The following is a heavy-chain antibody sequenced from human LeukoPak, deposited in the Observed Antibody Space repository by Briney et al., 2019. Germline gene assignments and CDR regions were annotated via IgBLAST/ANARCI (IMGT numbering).Heavy chain of an antibody. V-gene: IGHV4-31*03. CDR3: AKASYDILTGYLYGMDV. Sequence: PSETLSLTCTVSGGSISSGGYYWSWIRQHPGKGLEWIGYIYYSGSTYCNPSLKSRVTISVDTSKNQFSLKLTSVTAADTAVYYCAKASYDILTGYLYGMDVWGQGTTVTVSS. CDR1: GGSISSGGYY. J-gene: IGHJ6*02. D-gene: IGHD3-9*01. CDR2: IYYSGST.